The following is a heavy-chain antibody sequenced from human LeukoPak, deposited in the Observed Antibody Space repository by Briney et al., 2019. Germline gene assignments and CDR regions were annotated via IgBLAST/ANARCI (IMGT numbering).Heavy chain of an antibody. CDR1: GFTFSSYG. CDR3: AKVGMATSDY. V-gene: IGHV3-30*18. CDR2: ISYDGSNK. J-gene: IGHJ4*02. Sequence: GGSLRLSCAASGFTFSSYGMHWVRQAPGKGLEWVAVISYDGSNKYYADSVKGRFTISRDNSKNTLYLQMNSLRAEDTAVYYCAKVGMATSDYWGREPWSPSPQ. D-gene: IGHD5-24*01.